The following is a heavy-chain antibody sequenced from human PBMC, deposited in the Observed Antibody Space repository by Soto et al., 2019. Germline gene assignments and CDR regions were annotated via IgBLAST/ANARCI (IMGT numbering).Heavy chain of an antibody. CDR1: GFTFSSYG. CDR2: ISYDGSNK. D-gene: IGHD3-22*01. Sequence: PGGSLILSCAASGFTFSSYGMHWVRQAPGKGLEWVAVISYDGSNKYYADSVKGRFTISRDNSKNTLYLQMNSLRAEDTAVYYCAKDRGFGYWGQGTLVTVSS. V-gene: IGHV3-30*18. CDR3: AKDRGFGY. J-gene: IGHJ4*02.